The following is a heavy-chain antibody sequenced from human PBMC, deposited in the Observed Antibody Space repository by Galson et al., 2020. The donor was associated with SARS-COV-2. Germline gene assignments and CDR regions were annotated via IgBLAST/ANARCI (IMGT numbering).Heavy chain of an antibody. D-gene: IGHD2-8*01. Sequence: AGSLRLSCAASGFTFSSYWMSWVRQAPGKGLEWVANIKQDGSEKYYVDSVKGRFTISRDNAKSSLYLQMNSLRAEDTAVYYCARPQGYCTNGVCHPYYFDYWGQGTLVTVSS. V-gene: IGHV3-7*01. CDR1: GFTFSSYW. J-gene: IGHJ4*02. CDR3: ARPQGYCTNGVCHPYYFDY. CDR2: IKQDGSEK.